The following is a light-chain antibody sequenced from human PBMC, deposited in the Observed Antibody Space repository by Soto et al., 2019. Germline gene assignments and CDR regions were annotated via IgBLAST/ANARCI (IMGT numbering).Light chain of an antibody. CDR3: QRRSIWPLF. V-gene: IGKV3-11*01. CDR1: QRVSSY. J-gene: IGKJ4*01. CDR2: DAS. Sequence: EIVLTQSPATLSLSPGERATLSCRASQRVSSYLAWYQQKPGQAPRLLIYDASNRATGIPARFSGSGSGTDFTLTISRLEPEDFAVYYCQRRSIWPLFFVGGTKVEIK.